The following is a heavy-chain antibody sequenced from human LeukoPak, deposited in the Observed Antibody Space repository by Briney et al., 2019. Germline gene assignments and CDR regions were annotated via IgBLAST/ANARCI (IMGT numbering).Heavy chain of an antibody. CDR1: GGSISSGDYY. Sequence: SETLSLTCTVSGGSISSGDYYWSWIRQPPGKGLEWIGYIYYSGSTYYNPSLKSRVTISVDTSKNQFSLELSSVTAADTAVYYCARRRYSSSWYIWFDPWGQGTLVTVSS. V-gene: IGHV4-30-4*08. D-gene: IGHD6-13*01. CDR2: IYYSGST. J-gene: IGHJ5*02. CDR3: ARRRYSSSWYIWFDP.